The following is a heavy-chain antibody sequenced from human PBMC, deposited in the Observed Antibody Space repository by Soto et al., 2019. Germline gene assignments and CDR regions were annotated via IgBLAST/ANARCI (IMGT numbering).Heavy chain of an antibody. Sequence: ESGGGLVQPGGSLRLSCVASGFIFNSYSMNWVRQAPGTGLEWISYINSGSTSVFYADSVKGRFTISRDNAKNSLYLQMNSLRAEDTAVYYCGSSASPDAYWGQGTLVTVSS. CDR2: INSGSTSV. V-gene: IGHV3-48*01. CDR1: GFIFNSYS. CDR3: GSSASPDAY. D-gene: IGHD3-22*01. J-gene: IGHJ4*02.